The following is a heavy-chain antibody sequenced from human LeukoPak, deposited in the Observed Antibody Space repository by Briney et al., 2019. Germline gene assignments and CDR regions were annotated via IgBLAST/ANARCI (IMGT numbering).Heavy chain of an antibody. V-gene: IGHV4-59*01. Sequence: KASETLSLTCTVSGGSITSYYWSWIRQPPGKGLEWIGYIYYTGSTNYNPSLKSRVTISVDTSKNQFSLDLSSVSAADTAVYYCARVVVAAGSNWFDSWGQGTLVTVSS. D-gene: IGHD2-15*01. J-gene: IGHJ5*01. CDR2: IYYTGST. CDR3: ARVVVAAGSNWFDS. CDR1: GGSITSYY.